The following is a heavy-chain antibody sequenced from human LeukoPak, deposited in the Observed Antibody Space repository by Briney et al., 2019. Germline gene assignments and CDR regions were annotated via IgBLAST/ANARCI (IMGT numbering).Heavy chain of an antibody. CDR3: AREVAQGTMVRGVIINYYYYMDV. CDR1: GGSISSGSYY. CDR2: IYISGST. D-gene: IGHD3-10*01. J-gene: IGHJ6*03. Sequence: SETLSLTCTVSGGSISSGSYYWGWIRQPAGKGLEWIGRIYISGSTNYNPSLKSRVTISVDTSKNQFSLKLSSVTAADTAVYYCAREVAQGTMVRGVIINYYYYMDVWGKGTTVTISS. V-gene: IGHV4-61*02.